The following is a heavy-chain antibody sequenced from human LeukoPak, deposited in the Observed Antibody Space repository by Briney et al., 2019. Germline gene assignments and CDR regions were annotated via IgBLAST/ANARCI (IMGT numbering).Heavy chain of an antibody. V-gene: IGHV3-15*01. Sequence: GGSLRLSCAASGFTFSNAWMSWVRQAPGKGLEWVGRIKSKTDDGTTAYAAPVKGRFTISRDDSKDTLYLQMDSLKTEDTAVYYCTTGPFDYWGQGTLVTVSS. CDR3: TTGPFDY. CDR1: GFTFSNAW. J-gene: IGHJ4*02. CDR2: IKSKTDDGTT.